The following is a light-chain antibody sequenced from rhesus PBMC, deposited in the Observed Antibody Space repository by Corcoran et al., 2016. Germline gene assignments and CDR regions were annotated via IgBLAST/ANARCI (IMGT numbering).Light chain of an antibody. CDR2: EVR. CDR3: ISFATGSIYI. J-gene: IGLJ1*01. Sequence: QAAPTQSPSVSGSPGQSVTISCTGTSSDIGEYNRISWYQQYPGKAPKLMIYEVRKRPPGVSDRFVGSKSGNTASLTISGLQPEDEADYYCISFATGSIYIFGIGTRLTVL. CDR1: SSDIGEYNR. V-gene: IGLV2-13*03.